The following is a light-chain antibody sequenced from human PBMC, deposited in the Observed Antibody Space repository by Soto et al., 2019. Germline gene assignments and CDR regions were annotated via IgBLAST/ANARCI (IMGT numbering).Light chain of an antibody. CDR3: QQYGSSPPT. CDR2: GAS. V-gene: IGKV3-20*01. CDR1: QSVSSSY. Sequence: ETVMTQSPGTLSLSPGERATLSCRASQSVSSSYLAWYQQKPGQAPRLLIYGASSRATGIPDRFSGSGSGTDFTLTISRLVPEDFAVYYCQQYGSSPPTFGQGTKVDIK. J-gene: IGKJ1*01.